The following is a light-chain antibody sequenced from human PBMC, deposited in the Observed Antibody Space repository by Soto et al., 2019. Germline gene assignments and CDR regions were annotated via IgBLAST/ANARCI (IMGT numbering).Light chain of an antibody. CDR2: KAS. Sequence: DIQMTQSPSTLSGSVGDRVTITCRASQTISSWLAWYQQKPGKAPKLLIYKASTLESGGPSRFSGSGSGTEFTLTISSLQPEDFATYYCQQANSFPITSGQGTRLEIK. CDR1: QTISSW. CDR3: QQANSFPIT. J-gene: IGKJ5*01. V-gene: IGKV1-5*03.